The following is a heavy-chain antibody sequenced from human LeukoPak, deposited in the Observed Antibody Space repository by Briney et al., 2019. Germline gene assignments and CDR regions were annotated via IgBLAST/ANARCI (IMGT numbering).Heavy chain of an antibody. CDR2: SYTSGST. J-gene: IGHJ6*03. D-gene: IGHD1-26*01. CDR1: GGSISSYY. V-gene: IGHV4-4*07. Sequence: SETLSLTCTVSGGSISSYYWSWIRHPAAKGLEWIGRSYTSGSTNYNPSLKSRVTMSVDTSKNQFSLKLSSVTAADTAVYYCARDLGSYYTYYYYMDVWGKGTTVTISS. CDR3: ARDLGSYYTYYYYMDV.